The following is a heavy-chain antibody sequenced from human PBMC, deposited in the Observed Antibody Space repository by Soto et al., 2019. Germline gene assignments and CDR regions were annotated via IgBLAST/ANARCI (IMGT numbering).Heavy chain of an antibody. D-gene: IGHD6-13*01. CDR3: AVVMDQAGTDY. CDR2: ISGSGGST. Sequence: GGSLRLSCAASGFTFSSYVMSWVRQAPGKGLEWVSAISGSGGSTYYADSVKGRFTISRDNSKNTLYLQMNSLRAEDTAVYYCAVVMDQAGTDYWGQGTLVTVSS. V-gene: IGHV3-23*01. CDR1: GFTFSSYV. J-gene: IGHJ4*02.